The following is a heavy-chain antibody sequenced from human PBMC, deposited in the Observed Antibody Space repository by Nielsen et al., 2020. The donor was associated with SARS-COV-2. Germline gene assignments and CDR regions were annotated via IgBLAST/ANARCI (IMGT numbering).Heavy chain of an antibody. Sequence: GESLKISCAASGFTFSSYAMSWVRQAPGKGLEWVSAISGSGGSTYYADSVKGRFTISRDNSKNTLYLQMNSLRAEDTAVYYCAREFRDAFDIWGQGTMVTVSS. J-gene: IGHJ3*02. CDR3: AREFRDAFDI. V-gene: IGHV3-23*01. CDR2: ISGSGGST. CDR1: GFTFSSYA.